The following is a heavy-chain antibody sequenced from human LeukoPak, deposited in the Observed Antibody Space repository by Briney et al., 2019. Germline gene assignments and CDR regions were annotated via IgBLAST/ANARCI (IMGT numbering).Heavy chain of an antibody. Sequence: GGSLRLSCAAPGITFSSYAMTWVRQAPGKGLEWVSAISGSGVNTYYADSVKGRFTISRDNSKNTVYLQMNSLRAEDTAVYYCARAGYYRFDYWGQGALVTVSS. J-gene: IGHJ4*02. CDR1: GITFSSYA. D-gene: IGHD2-15*01. V-gene: IGHV3-23*01. CDR2: ISGSGVNT. CDR3: ARAGYYRFDY.